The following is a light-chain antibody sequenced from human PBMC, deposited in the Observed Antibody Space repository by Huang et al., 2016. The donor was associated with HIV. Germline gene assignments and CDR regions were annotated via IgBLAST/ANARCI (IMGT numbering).Light chain of an antibody. Sequence: EIVLTQSPATLSLSPGERATLSCRASQSVGTYLAWYQQKPGQAPRLLIYDSSNRATGSPARFSGSGSGTDFTLTISSLEPEDFAVYYCQQRSHYYTFGQGTRLEIE. V-gene: IGKV3-11*01. CDR3: QQRSHYYT. CDR2: DSS. J-gene: IGKJ2*01. CDR1: QSVGTY.